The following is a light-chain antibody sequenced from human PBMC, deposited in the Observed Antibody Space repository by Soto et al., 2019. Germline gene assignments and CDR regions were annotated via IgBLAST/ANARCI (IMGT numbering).Light chain of an antibody. CDR1: SSDVGGYNY. CDR3: SSYTSTSTLLV. J-gene: IGLJ2*01. CDR2: EVS. V-gene: IGLV2-14*01. Sequence: QSALTQPASVSGSPGQSITISCTGTSSDVGGYNYGSWYQQHPGKAPKLMIYEVSNRPSGVSNRFSGSKSGNTASLTISGLQAEDEADYSCSSYTSTSTLLVFGGGTKLTVL.